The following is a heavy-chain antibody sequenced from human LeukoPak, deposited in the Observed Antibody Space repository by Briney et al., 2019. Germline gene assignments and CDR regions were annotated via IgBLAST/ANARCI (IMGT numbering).Heavy chain of an antibody. D-gene: IGHD6-13*01. Sequence: SETLSLTCTVSGGSISSYYWSWIRQPPGKGLEWIGYIYYSGSTNYNPSLKSRVTISVDTSKNQFSLKLSSVTAADTAVYYCAGGSSPGYWGQGTLVTVSS. CDR1: GGSISSYY. J-gene: IGHJ4*02. V-gene: IGHV4-59*12. CDR3: AGGSSPGY. CDR2: IYYSGST.